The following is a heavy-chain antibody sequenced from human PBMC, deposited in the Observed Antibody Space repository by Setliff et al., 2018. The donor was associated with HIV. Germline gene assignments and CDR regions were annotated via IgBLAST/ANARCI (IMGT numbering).Heavy chain of an antibody. J-gene: IGHJ4*02. CDR2: IIPIFGTA. CDR1: GGTFSSYA. CDR3: ARTEAYNNYEDY. V-gene: IGHV1-69*05. Sequence: WASVKVSCKASGGTFSSYAISWVRQAPGQGLEWMGGIIPIFGTANYAQKFQGRVTITTDTSTSTAYMELRSLRSDDTAVYYCARTEAYNNYEDYWGQGTQVTVSS. D-gene: IGHD3-10*01.